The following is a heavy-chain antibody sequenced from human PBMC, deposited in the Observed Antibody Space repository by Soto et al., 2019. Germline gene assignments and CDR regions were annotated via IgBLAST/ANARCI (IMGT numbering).Heavy chain of an antibody. CDR1: GYSFTSYW. V-gene: IGHV5-51*01. D-gene: IGHD6-19*01. CDR2: IYPGDSDT. J-gene: IGHJ6*02. Sequence: PGESLKISCKGSGYSFTSYWISWVRQMPGKGLEWMGIIYPGDSDTKYSPSLQGQVTISADTSISTAYLQWTSLKASDTGMYYCARSRRGAYSSGWYSLSGYYNYGIDVWGQGTKVTVSS. CDR3: ARSRRGAYSSGWYSLSGYYNYGIDV.